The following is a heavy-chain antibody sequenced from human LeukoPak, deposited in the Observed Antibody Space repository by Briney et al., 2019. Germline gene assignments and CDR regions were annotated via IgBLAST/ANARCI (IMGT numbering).Heavy chain of an antibody. CDR1: GFTFGTYG. CDR3: ARELVSLGTGYFDL. D-gene: IGHD7-27*01. V-gene: IGHV3-23*01. J-gene: IGHJ2*01. CDR2: VTGSSTWT. Sequence: GGSLRLSCEASGFTFGTYGMTWVRQAPGKGLEWVSGVTGSSTWTYYADSVRGRFTISRDNSKNTLHLQMNNLTADDTAIYYCARELVSLGTGYFDLWGRGTLVTVSS.